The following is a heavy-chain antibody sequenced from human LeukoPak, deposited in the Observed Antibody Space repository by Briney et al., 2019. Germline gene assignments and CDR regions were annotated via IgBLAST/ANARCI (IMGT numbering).Heavy chain of an antibody. CDR1: AFTFSTYS. J-gene: IGHJ6*02. V-gene: IGHV3-21*01. D-gene: IGHD3-22*01. CDR2: ISSSSSYI. CDR3: ARDYYDSSGYDYYYYGMDV. Sequence: GGSLRLSCAASAFTFSTYSMNWVRQVPGKGLEWVSSISSSSSYIYYADSVKGRFTISRDNAKNSLYLQMNSLRAEDTAVYYCARDYYDSSGYDYYYYGMDVWGQGTTVTVSS.